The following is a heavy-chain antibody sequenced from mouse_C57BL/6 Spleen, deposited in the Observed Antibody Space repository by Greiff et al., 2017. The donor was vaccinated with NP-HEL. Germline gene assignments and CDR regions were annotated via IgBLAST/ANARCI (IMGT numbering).Heavy chain of an antibody. V-gene: IGHV1-15*01. J-gene: IGHJ4*01. CDR1: GYTFTDYE. CDR3: TRGVATHYYAMDY. Sequence: VKLQESGAELVRPGASVTLSCKASGYTFTDYEMHWVKQTPVHGLEWIGAIDPETGGTAYNQKFKGKAILTADKSSSTAYMELRSLTSEDSAVYYCTRGVATHYYAMDYWGQGTSVTVSS. D-gene: IGHD1-1*02. CDR2: IDPETGGT.